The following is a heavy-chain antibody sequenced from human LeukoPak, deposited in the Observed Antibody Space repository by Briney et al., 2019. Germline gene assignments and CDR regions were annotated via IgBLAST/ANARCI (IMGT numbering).Heavy chain of an antibody. Sequence: GGSLRLSCAASGFSFSSYGMYWVRQAPGKGVEGVAFIRYDGSKKYYAESVKGRFTISRDNARNRTNMQTDRLRPEDTALYYCARAMVRGVIPYWGQGTLVTVSS. D-gene: IGHD3-10*01. CDR2: IRYDGSKK. CDR3: ARAMVRGVIPY. CDR1: GFSFSSYG. J-gene: IGHJ4*02. V-gene: IGHV3-30*02.